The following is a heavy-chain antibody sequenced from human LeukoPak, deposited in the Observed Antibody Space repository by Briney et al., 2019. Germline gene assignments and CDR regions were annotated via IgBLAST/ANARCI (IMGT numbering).Heavy chain of an antibody. CDR3: ARAGVWSYYYDSSGYYSNRGYFDY. J-gene: IGHJ4*02. CDR2: INHSGST. D-gene: IGHD3-22*01. CDR1: GGSISSRSSY. Sequence: PSETLSLTCTVSGGSISSRSSYWGWIRQPPGTGLEWIGEINHSGSTNYNPSLKSRVTISVDTSKNQFSLKLSSVTAADTAVYYCARAGVWSYYYDSSGYYSNRGYFDYWGQGTLVTVSS. V-gene: IGHV4-39*07.